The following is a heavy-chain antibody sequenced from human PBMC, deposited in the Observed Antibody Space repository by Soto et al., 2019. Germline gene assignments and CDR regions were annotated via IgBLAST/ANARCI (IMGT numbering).Heavy chain of an antibody. V-gene: IGHV1-69*01. Sequence: QVHLVQSGAEVKKPGSSVKVSCKASGGTISTSGISWVRQAPGQGLEWVGRIVPLLGTANYAQRFQGRVTITADESTSTGYMELSSLRSEDTAVYYCAREYSSGWSGYWGQGTLVTVSS. CDR3: AREYSSGWSGY. J-gene: IGHJ4*02. CDR1: GGTISTSG. CDR2: IVPLLGTA. D-gene: IGHD6-19*01.